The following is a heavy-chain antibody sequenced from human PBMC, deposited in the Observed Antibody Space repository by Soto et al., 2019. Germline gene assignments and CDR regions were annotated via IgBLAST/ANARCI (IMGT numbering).Heavy chain of an antibody. Sequence: QMQLVQSGAEMKKPGSSVKVSCKASGGILSSHAISWVRQAPGQGLEWMGGIIPMFGKGNYAERFQGRVTITADEYTSTVYMELSSLRSEDMAVYYCARSGMGSQGGFDPWGQGTLVTVSS. J-gene: IGHJ5*02. D-gene: IGHD5-12*01. CDR2: IIPMFGKG. CDR3: ARSGMGSQGGFDP. V-gene: IGHV1-69*01. CDR1: GGILSSHA.